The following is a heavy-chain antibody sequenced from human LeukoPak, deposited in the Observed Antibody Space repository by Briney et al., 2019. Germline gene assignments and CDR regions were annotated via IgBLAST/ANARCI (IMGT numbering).Heavy chain of an antibody. CDR3: AKGSPLGGYNFDWLSFDY. CDR1: GFTFSSYG. D-gene: IGHD3-9*01. V-gene: IGHV3-23*01. J-gene: IGHJ4*02. Sequence: GGSLRLSCAASGFTFSSYGMSWVRQAPGKGLEWVSAISGSGGSTYYADSVKGRFTISRDNSRNTLYLQMNSLRAEDTAVYYCAKGSPLGGYNFDWLSFDYWGQGTLVTVSS. CDR2: ISGSGGST.